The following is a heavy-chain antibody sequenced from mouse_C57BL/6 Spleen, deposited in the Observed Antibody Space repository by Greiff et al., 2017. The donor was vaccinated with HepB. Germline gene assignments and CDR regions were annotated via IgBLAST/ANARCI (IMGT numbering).Heavy chain of an antibody. CDR1: GYTFTSYW. Sequence: VQLQQPGAELVMPGASVKLSCKASGYTFTSYWMHWVKQRPGQGLEWIGEIDPSDSYTNYNQKFKGKSTLTVDKSSSTAYMQLSSLTSEDSAVYYCASGDGYPDYWGQGTTLTVSS. J-gene: IGHJ2*01. D-gene: IGHD2-3*01. V-gene: IGHV1-69*01. CDR3: ASGDGYPDY. CDR2: IDPSDSYT.